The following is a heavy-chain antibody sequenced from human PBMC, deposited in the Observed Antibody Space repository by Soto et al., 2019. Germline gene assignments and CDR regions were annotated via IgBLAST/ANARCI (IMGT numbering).Heavy chain of an antibody. V-gene: IGHV3-15*07. D-gene: IGHD6-19*01. CDR1: GFTFSNAW. CDR3: TTDSEWLATPADYYYYGMDV. Sequence: GGSLRLSCAASGFTFSNAWMNWVRQAPGKGLEWVGRIKSKTDGGTTDYAAPVKGRFTISRDDSKNTLYLQMNSLKTEDTAVYYCTTDSEWLATPADYYYYGMDVWGQGTTVTVSS. J-gene: IGHJ6*02. CDR2: IKSKTDGGTT.